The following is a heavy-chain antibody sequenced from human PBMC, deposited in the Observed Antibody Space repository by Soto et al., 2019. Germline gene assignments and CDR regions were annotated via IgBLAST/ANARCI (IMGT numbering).Heavy chain of an antibody. D-gene: IGHD3-22*01. J-gene: IGHJ4*02. V-gene: IGHV3-11*06. CDR3: ARVPPWLSLYYFDY. CDR1: GFTFSDYY. CDR2: ISSSSSYT. Sequence: GGSLRLSCAASGFTFSDYYMSWIRQAPGKGLEWVSYISSSSSYTNYADSVKGRFTISRDNAKNSLYLQMNSLRAEDTAVYYCARVPPWLSLYYFDYWGQGTLVTVSS.